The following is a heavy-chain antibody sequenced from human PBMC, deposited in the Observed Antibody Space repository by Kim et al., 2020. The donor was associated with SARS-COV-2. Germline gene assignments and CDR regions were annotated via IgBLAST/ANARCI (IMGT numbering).Heavy chain of an antibody. CDR2: INHSGST. D-gene: IGHD6-6*01. J-gene: IGHJ5*02. Sequence: SETLSLTCAVYGGSFSGYYWSWIRQPPGKGLEWIGEINHSGSTNYNPSLKSRVTISVDTSKNQFSLKLSSVTAADTAVYYCANRAGQLVATVPNWFDPWGQGTLVTVSS. CDR1: GGSFSGYY. V-gene: IGHV4-34*01. CDR3: ANRAGQLVATVPNWFDP.